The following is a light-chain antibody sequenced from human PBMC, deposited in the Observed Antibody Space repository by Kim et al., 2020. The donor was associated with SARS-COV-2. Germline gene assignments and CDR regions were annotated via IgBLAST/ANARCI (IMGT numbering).Light chain of an antibody. CDR3: CSYAGSYTWV. J-gene: IGLJ3*02. V-gene: IGLV2-11*01. CDR1: SSDVAGYNY. Sequence: QSALTQPRSVSGSPGQSVTISCTGTSSDVAGYNYVSWYQQHPGKVPKLMIYDVSQRPSGVPDRFSGSKSDNTASLTISGLQAADEADYYCCSYAGSYTWVFGGGTQLTVL. CDR2: DVS.